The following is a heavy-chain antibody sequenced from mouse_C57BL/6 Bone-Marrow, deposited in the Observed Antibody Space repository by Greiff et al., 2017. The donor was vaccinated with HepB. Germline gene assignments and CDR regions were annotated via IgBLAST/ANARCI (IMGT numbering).Heavy chain of an antibody. J-gene: IGHJ2*01. CDR3: ARRDYYYGSNYFDY. CDR2: IDPSDSYT. Sequence: QVQLQQPGAELVMPGASVKLSCKASGYTFTSYWMHWVKQGPGQGLEWIGEIDPSDSYTNYNQKFKGKSTLTVDKSSSTAYMQLSSLTSEDSAVYYCARRDYYYGSNYFDYWGQGTTLTVSS. CDR1: GYTFTSYW. D-gene: IGHD1-1*01. V-gene: IGHV1-69*01.